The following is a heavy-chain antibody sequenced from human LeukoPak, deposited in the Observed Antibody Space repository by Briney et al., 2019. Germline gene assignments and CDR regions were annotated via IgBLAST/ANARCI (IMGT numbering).Heavy chain of an antibody. CDR3: ARDTSRYDFWSGSYYYYGMDV. J-gene: IGHJ6*02. Sequence: PGGSLRLSCAASGFTFSSYEMNWVRQAPGKGLEWVSYISSSGSTIYYADSVKGRFTISRDNAKNSLYLQMNSLRAEDTAVYYCARDTSRYDFWSGSYYYYGMDVWGQGTMVTVSS. V-gene: IGHV3-48*03. D-gene: IGHD3-3*01. CDR1: GFTFSSYE. CDR2: ISSSGSTI.